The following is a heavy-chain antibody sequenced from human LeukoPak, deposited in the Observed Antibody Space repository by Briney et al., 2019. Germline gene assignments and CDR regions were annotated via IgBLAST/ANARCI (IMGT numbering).Heavy chain of an antibody. CDR3: AEGTMTTGRGY. D-gene: IGHD4-17*01. CDR2: ISPSGENT. CDR1: GLPFRNYA. V-gene: IGHV3-23*01. J-gene: IGHJ4*02. Sequence: GGSLRLSCAASGLPFRNYAMHWVRQAPGKGLERVSGISPSGENTYYADSVKGRFSISRDNSKNALYLQINSLRVEDTAVYYCAEGTMTTGRGYWGQGTLVTVSS.